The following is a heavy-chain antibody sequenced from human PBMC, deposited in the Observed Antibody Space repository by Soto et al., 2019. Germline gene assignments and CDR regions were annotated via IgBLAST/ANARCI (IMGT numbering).Heavy chain of an antibody. D-gene: IGHD3-3*01. CDR3: TRVPVFGVVILTKNDAFDI. CDR2: IRSKAYGGTT. CDR1: GFTFGDYA. Sequence: ALRLSCTASGFTFGDYAMSWFRQAPGKGLEWVGFIRSKAYGGTTEYAASVKGRFTISRDDSKSIAYLQMNSLKTEDTAVYYCTRVPVFGVVILTKNDAFDIWGQGTMVTVSS. J-gene: IGHJ3*02. V-gene: IGHV3-49*03.